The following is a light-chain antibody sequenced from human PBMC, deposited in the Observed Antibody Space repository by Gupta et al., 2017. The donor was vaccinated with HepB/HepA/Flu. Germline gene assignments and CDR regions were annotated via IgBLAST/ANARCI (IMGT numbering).Light chain of an antibody. CDR2: DAS. CDR1: QSVSSS. V-gene: IGKV3-11*01. J-gene: IGKJ5*01. CDR3: QQRSNWPLIT. Sequence: EIVXTQXPATLSLXXGERATLSCRASQSVSSSLAWYQQKPGQAPRLLIYDASNRATGIPARFSGSGSGTDFTLTISSLEPEDFAVYYCQQRSNWPLITFGQGTRLEIK.